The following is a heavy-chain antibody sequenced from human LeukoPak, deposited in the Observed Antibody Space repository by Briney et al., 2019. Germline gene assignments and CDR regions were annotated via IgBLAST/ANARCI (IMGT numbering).Heavy chain of an antibody. V-gene: IGHV4-30-4*01. CDR2: IYYSGST. D-gene: IGHD3-10*01. Sequence: SQTLSLTCTVSGGSISSGDYYWSWIRQPPGKGLEWIGYIYYSGSTYYNPSLKSRVTISVDTSKNQFSLKLSSVTAADTAVYYCARTKYTVRGVIEYWGQGTLVTVSS. J-gene: IGHJ4*02. CDR3: ARTKYTVRGVIEY. CDR1: GGSISSGDYY.